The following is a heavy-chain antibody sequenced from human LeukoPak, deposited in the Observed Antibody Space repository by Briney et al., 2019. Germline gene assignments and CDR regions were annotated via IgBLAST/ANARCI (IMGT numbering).Heavy chain of an antibody. V-gene: IGHV3-7*03. J-gene: IGHJ4*02. CDR3: ATLVATTQFDY. Sequence: GGSLRLSCAASGFTFSTYWMSWVRQAPGKGLEWVANIKQDGSGKYYVDSVKGRFTISRDNAKNSLYLQMNSLRAEDTAVYYCATLVATTQFDYWGQGTLVTVSS. CDR1: GFTFSTYW. D-gene: IGHD5-12*01. CDR2: IKQDGSGK.